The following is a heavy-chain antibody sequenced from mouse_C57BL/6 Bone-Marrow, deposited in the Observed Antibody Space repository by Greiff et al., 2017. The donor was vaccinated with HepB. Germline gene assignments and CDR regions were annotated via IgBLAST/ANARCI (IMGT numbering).Heavy chain of an antibody. D-gene: IGHD1-1*01. CDR2: IDPENGDT. J-gene: IGHJ2*01. CDR1: GFNIKDDY. Sequence: VQLQQSGAELVRPGASVKLSCTASGFNIKDDYMHWVKQRPEQGLEWIGWIDPENGDTEYAAKFQGKATLTADTSSNTAYLQLSSLTSEDTAVYYCTTGNYGSSYDYFDYWGQGTTLTVSS. V-gene: IGHV14-4*01. CDR3: TTGNYGSSYDYFDY.